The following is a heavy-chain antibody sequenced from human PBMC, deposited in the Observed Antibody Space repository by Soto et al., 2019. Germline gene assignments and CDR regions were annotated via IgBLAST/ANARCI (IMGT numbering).Heavy chain of an antibody. V-gene: IGHV4-39*01. CDR3: ARHRLEGYDFWSGYYTGGHYFDY. Sequence: QLQLQESGPGLVKPSETLSLTCTVSGGSISSSSYYWGWIRQPPGKGLEWIGSIYYSGSTYYNPSRKSRVTISVDTSKNQFSLKLSSVTAADTAVYYCARHRLEGYDFWSGYYTGGHYFDYWGQGTLVTVSS. CDR2: IYYSGST. CDR1: GGSISSSSYY. J-gene: IGHJ4*02. D-gene: IGHD3-3*01.